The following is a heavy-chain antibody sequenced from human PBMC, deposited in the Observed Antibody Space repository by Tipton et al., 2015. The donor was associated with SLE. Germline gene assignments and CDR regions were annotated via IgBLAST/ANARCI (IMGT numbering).Heavy chain of an antibody. CDR2: IFDSGTT. D-gene: IGHD4-17*01. CDR3: AGPYGDYGFFKY. Sequence: TLSLTCAVYGGSFSGYYWTWIRQPPGKGLEWIGYIFDSGTTKYNPSLKSRVTISADTSKNQFSLKLNSVTAADTAVYYCAGPYGDYGFFKYWGQGARIIVSS. CDR1: GGSFSGYY. V-gene: IGHV4-59*01. J-gene: IGHJ1*01.